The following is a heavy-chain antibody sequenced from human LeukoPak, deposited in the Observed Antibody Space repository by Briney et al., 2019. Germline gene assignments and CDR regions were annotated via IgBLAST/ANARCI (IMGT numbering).Heavy chain of an antibody. CDR1: GGSISSGGYS. CDR3: ARGYSSGWYKGYFDY. CDR2: IYYSGST. D-gene: IGHD6-19*01. J-gene: IGHJ4*02. Sequence: SQTLSLTCAVSGGSISSGGYSWSWIRQPPGKGLEWIGYIYYSGSTYYNPSLKSRVTISVDTSKNQFSLKLSSVTAADTAVYYCARGYSSGWYKGYFDYWGQGTLVTVSS. V-gene: IGHV4-30-4*07.